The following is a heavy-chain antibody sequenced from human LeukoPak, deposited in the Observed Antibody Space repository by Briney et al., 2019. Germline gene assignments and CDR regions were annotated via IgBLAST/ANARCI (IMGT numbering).Heavy chain of an antibody. CDR2: INAGNGNT. CDR1: GYTFTSYG. V-gene: IGHV1-3*01. Sequence: GASVKVSCKASGYTFTSYGISWVRQAPGQGLEWMGWINAGNGNTKYSQKFQGRVTITRDTSASTAYMELSSLRSEDTAVYYCARDVRYSYDKSRVAYYFDYWGQGTLVTVSS. CDR3: ARDVRYSYDKSRVAYYFDY. D-gene: IGHD5-18*01. J-gene: IGHJ4*02.